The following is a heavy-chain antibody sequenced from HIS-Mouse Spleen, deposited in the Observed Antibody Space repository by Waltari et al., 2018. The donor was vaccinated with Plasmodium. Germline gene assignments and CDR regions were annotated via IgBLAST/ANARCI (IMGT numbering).Heavy chain of an antibody. D-gene: IGHD1-1*01. CDR2: IWYDGSNK. J-gene: IGHJ4*02. Sequence: QVQLVESGGGVVQPGRSLRLSCAASGFTFSSYGMHWVRQAPGKGVEGVSVIWYDGSNKYDADALKGRFTISSDNSKNTLYLQMNSLRAEDTAVYYCAKDESLNWNYFDYWGQGTLVTVSS. CDR1: GFTFSSYG. CDR3: AKDESLNWNYFDY. V-gene: IGHV3-33*06.